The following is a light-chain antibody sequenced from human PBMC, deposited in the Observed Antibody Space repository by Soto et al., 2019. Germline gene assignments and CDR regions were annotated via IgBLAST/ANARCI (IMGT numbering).Light chain of an antibody. Sequence: EIVMTQSPLSLPVTPGDPASISCRSSQSLLHSNGYNYLDWYLQKPGQSPQLLIYLGSNRASGVPDRFSGSGSGTDYTLKISRVEAEDVGVYYCLQALQTPTFGQGT. CDR1: QSLLHSNGYNY. J-gene: IGKJ1*01. CDR3: LQALQTPT. CDR2: LGS. V-gene: IGKV2-28*01.